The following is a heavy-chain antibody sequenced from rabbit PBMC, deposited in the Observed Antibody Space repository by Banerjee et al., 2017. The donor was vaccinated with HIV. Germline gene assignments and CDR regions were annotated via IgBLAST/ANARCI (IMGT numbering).Heavy chain of an antibody. CDR1: GFDFSSYG. CDR2: IDPVFGST. D-gene: IGHD6-1*01. Sequence: QEQLVESGGGLVQPGGSLKLSCKASGFDFSSYGVSWVRQAPGKGLEWIGYIDPVFGSTYYASWVNGRFTISSHNAQNTLYLQLNSLTAADTATYFCVRSYYTYGYAGYAYATRLDLWGPGTLVTVS. CDR3: VRSYYTYGYAGYAYATRLDL. V-gene: IGHV1S47*01. J-gene: IGHJ3*01.